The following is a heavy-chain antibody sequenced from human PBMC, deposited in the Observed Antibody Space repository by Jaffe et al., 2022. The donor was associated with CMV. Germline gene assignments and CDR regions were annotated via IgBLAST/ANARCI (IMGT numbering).Heavy chain of an antibody. CDR2: ISGSGGNS. J-gene: IGHJ4*02. V-gene: IGHV3-23*01. D-gene: IGHD2-15*01. Sequence: EVQLLESGGGLVQPGGSLTLSCAASGFTFSSYAMSWVRQAPGKGLEWVSVISGSGGNSYYADAGKGRFTISRDKSKNALYLQMNTLRVEDTAVYYCARAPVRGARMVALGFDNWGQGTLVTVSA. CDR3: ARAPVRGARMVALGFDN. CDR1: GFTFSSYA.